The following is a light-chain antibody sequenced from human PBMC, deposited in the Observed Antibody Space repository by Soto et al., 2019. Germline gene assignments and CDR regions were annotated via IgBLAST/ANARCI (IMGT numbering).Light chain of an antibody. Sequence: EIVLTQSPATLSFSPGERATLSCRASQSVSSYLAWHQQKPGQAPRLLIYDASNRATGVPARFSGSGTGTDFTLAISSLEPEDFAVYYCQQCSSWPLTFGGGTKVEIK. CDR2: DAS. CDR3: QQCSSWPLT. CDR1: QSVSSY. J-gene: IGKJ4*01. V-gene: IGKV3-11*01.